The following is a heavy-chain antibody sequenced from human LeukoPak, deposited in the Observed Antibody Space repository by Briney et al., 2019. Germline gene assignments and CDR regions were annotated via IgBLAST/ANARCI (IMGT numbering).Heavy chain of an antibody. CDR3: ARGTFGIDY. D-gene: IGHD1-14*01. V-gene: IGHV3-33*01. Sequence: GRSLRLSCAASGFTFSNFGMYWVRQAPGKGLEWVAIIWYDGTNKYYADSVKGRFTISRDNSKNTLFLQMNSPRVEDTAVYYCARGTFGIDYWSQGTLVTVSS. J-gene: IGHJ4*02. CDR1: GFTFSNFG. CDR2: IWYDGTNK.